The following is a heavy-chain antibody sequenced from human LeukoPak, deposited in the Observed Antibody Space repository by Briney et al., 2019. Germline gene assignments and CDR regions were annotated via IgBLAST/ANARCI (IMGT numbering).Heavy chain of an antibody. D-gene: IGHD4-23*01. CDR2: ISDTVRDT. CDR1: GFTSSAYG. J-gene: IGHJ4*02. CDR3: AKDNYGGIFAS. Sequence: GRSLRLSCAASGFTSSAYGMSWVRQAPGKGLEWVSHISDTVRDTWYANSVKGRFIISRDNSRDTVYLQMSSLRPEDTALYFCAKDNYGGIFASWGQGTLVTVSS. V-gene: IGHV3-23*01.